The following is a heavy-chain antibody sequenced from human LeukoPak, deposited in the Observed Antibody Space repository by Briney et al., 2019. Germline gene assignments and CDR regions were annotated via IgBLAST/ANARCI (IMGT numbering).Heavy chain of an antibody. J-gene: IGHJ4*02. Sequence: ASVKVSCKASGGTFSSYAISWVRQAPGQGLEWMGGIIPIFGTANYAQKFQGRVTITADESTSTAYMELSSLRSEDTAVYYCATDPDSGIAAAGPDDYWGQGTLVTVSS. CDR3: ATDPDSGIAAAGPDDY. V-gene: IGHV1-69*13. CDR1: GGTFSSYA. D-gene: IGHD6-13*01. CDR2: IIPIFGTA.